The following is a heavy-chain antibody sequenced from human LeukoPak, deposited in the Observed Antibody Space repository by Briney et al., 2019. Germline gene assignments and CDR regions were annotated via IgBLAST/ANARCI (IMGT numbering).Heavy chain of an antibody. CDR1: GFTFSSYS. CDR2: ISSSSSYI. V-gene: IGHV3-21*01. Sequence: GGSLRLSCAASGFTFSSYSMNWVRQAPGKGLEWVSAISSSSSYIYYADSVKGRFTISRDNARNSLYLQMNSLRAEDTAMYYCAREGAAAAPYWSQGTLVTVSS. J-gene: IGHJ4*02. CDR3: AREGAAAAPY. D-gene: IGHD6-13*01.